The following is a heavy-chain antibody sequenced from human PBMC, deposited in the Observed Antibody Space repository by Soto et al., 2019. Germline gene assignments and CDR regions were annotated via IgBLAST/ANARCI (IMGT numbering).Heavy chain of an antibody. CDR3: AKDPPWTVGPLAMDV. V-gene: IGHV3-23*01. CDR1: GFTLSSYA. J-gene: IGHJ6*02. Sequence: GGSLRLSCAASGFTLSSYAMSWVRQAPGKGLEWVSTFSGTGGYTYYAESVKGRLTISRDDSKNTLYLHMNSLRVEDTAVYYCAKDPPWTVGPLAMDVWGQGTTVTVSS. D-gene: IGHD3-3*01. CDR2: FSGTGGYT.